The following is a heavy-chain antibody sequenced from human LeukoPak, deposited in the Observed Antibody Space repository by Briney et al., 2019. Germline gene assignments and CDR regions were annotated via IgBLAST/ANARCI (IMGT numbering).Heavy chain of an antibody. CDR2: FDPGDGET. D-gene: IGHD2-21*01. V-gene: IGHV1-24*01. J-gene: IGHJ4*02. CDR1: GYTLTELS. CDR3: ATDLWWSPRRYFDY. Sequence: ASVKVSCKVSGYTLTELSMHWVRQAPGKGLEWMGGFDPGDGETIYAQKFQGRVTMTEDTSTDTAYMELSSLRSEDTAVYYCATDLWWSPRRYFDYWGQGTLVTVSS.